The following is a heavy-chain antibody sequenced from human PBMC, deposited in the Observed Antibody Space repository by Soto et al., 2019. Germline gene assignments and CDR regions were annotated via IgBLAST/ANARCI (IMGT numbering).Heavy chain of an antibody. V-gene: IGHV3-23*01. D-gene: IGHD1-26*01. J-gene: IGHJ6*02. Sequence: EVQLLESGGDLVQPGGSLRLSCAASGFTFSSYTMNWVLQAPGKGLEWVSAISGSGGNTFYADSVKGRFTISRDNSKNTLFLQMHSLRAEDTAIYYCAMLNSGSYSYHGMDVWGQGTTVILSS. CDR2: ISGSGGNT. CDR3: AMLNSGSYSYHGMDV. CDR1: GFTFSSYT.